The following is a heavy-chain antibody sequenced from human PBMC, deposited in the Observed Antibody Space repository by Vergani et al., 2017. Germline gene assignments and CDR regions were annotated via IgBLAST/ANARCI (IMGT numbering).Heavy chain of an antibody. D-gene: IGHD5-12*01. CDR3: ARAIXPGTYRGYDNNFDY. J-gene: IGHJ4*02. CDR1: GGSISSGSYY. Sequence: QVQLQESGPGLVKPSQTLSLTCTVSGGSISSGSYYWSWIRQPAGKGLEWIGRIYTSGSTNYNPSLKSRVTISVDTSKNQFSLKLSSVTAADTAVYYCARAIXPGTYRGYDNNFDYWGQGTLVTVSS. CDR2: IYTSGST. V-gene: IGHV4-61*02.